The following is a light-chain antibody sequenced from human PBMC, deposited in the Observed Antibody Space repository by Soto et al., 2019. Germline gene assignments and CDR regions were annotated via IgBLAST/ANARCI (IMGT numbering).Light chain of an antibody. CDR3: HQTYITPWM. V-gene: IGKV1-39*01. J-gene: IGKJ1*01. Sequence: IPMTQSPSSLSASVVDRVTITCRASQSISTYLNWYQQKPGKAPKLLIYAASSLESGVPSRFTGSGSGTDFTLTISSLQPEDFATYFCHQTYITPWMFGQGTKVDIK. CDR2: AAS. CDR1: QSISTY.